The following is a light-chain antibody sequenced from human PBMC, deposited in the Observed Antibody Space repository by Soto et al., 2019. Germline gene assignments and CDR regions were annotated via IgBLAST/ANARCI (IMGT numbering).Light chain of an antibody. V-gene: IGLV2-11*01. Sequence: QSALTQPRSVSGSPGQSVTISCTGTSSDVGAYNYVSWHQQYPGKAPKLMIYDVSKRPSGVPDRFSGSKSGNTASLTISGLQAEDEADYYCRSYAGTYTYVFGTGTKVTVL. J-gene: IGLJ1*01. CDR1: SSDVGAYNY. CDR2: DVS. CDR3: RSYAGTYTYV.